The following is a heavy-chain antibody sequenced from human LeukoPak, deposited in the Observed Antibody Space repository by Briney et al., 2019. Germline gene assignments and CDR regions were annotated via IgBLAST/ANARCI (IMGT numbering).Heavy chain of an antibody. D-gene: IGHD2-15*01. V-gene: IGHV4-38-2*02. J-gene: IGHJ4*02. Sequence: SETLSLTCTVSGYSLNSGYYWGWVRQPPGKGLEWIGSIYHSESPYYNPSLKSRVTISMDTSKNQFSLRLSSVTAADSAVYYCARDGFGTRAADYWGQGTLVTVSS. CDR2: IYHSESP. CDR3: ARDGFGTRAADY. CDR1: GYSLNSGYY.